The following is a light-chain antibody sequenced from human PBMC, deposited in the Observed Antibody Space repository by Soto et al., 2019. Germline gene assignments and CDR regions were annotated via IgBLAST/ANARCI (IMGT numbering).Light chain of an antibody. J-gene: IGLJ1*01. CDR3: CSYTGGSTAYV. Sequence: QAVVTQPASVSGSPGQSITVSCTGSSNDVGNYNLVSWYQQSPGKAPKLLIYEYSKRPSGVSNRFSGSKSGDTASLTISGLQTEDEADYYCCSYTGGSTAYVFGTGTKVTVL. V-gene: IGLV2-23*01. CDR1: SNDVGNYNL. CDR2: EYS.